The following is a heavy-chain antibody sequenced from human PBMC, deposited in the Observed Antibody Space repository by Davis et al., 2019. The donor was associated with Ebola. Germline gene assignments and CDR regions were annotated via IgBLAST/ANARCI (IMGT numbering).Heavy chain of an antibody. V-gene: IGHV1-3*01. D-gene: IGHD3-3*01. CDR3: ARDGGTWSGFYGLLDY. Sequence: AASVKVSCKASGYTLPSYAMHWVRQAPGQRLEWMGWINAGNGDTEYPQKFQGRLTITRDTSASTAYMELSSLRSEDTAVYYCARDGGTWSGFYGLLDYWGQGTLVTVSS. CDR1: GYTLPSYA. J-gene: IGHJ4*02. CDR2: INAGNGDT.